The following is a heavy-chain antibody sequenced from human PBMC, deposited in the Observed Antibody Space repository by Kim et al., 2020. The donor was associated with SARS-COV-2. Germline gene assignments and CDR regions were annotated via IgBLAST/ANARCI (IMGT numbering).Heavy chain of an antibody. CDR3: ARIYGYYDRSGYYYGEYFQH. V-gene: IGHV3-7*01. Sequence: GGSLRLSCAASGFTFSSYWMSWVRQAPGKGLEWVANIEQDGSEKYYVDSVKGRFTISRDNAKNSLYLQMNSLRAEDTAVYYCARIYGYYDRSGYYYGEYFQHWGQGTLVTVSS. J-gene: IGHJ1*01. CDR2: IEQDGSEK. CDR1: GFTFSSYW. D-gene: IGHD3-22*01.